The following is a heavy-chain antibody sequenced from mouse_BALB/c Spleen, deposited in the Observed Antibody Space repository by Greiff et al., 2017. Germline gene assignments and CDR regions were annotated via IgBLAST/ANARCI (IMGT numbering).Heavy chain of an antibody. CDR3: ARYYGNYDWFAY. CDR2: IDPENGNT. CDR1: GFNIKDYY. V-gene: IGHV14-1*02. D-gene: IGHD2-1*01. J-gene: IGHJ3*01. Sequence: EVQLQQSGAELVRPGALVKLSCKASGFNIKDYYMHWVKQRPEQGLEWIGWIDPENGNTIYDPKFQGKASITADTSSNTAYLQLSSLTSEDTAVYYCARYYGNYDWFAYWGQGTLVTVSA.